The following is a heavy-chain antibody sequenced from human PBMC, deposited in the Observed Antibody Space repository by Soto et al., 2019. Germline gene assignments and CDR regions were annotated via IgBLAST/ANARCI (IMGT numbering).Heavy chain of an antibody. CDR2: IYPGDSDT. CDR3: ARPSYDFWRGYYREGYAFDI. V-gene: IGHV5-51*01. CDR1: GYSFTSYW. Sequence: GESLKISCKGSGYSFTSYWIGWVRQMPGKGLEWMGIIYPGDSDTRYSPSFQGQVTISADKSISTAYLQWSSLKASDTAMYYCARPSYDFWRGYYREGYAFDIWGKGTMVTV. J-gene: IGHJ3*02. D-gene: IGHD3-3*01.